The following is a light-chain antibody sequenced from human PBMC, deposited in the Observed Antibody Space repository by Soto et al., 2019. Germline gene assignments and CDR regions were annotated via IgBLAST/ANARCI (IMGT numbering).Light chain of an antibody. Sequence: DIQMTQSPSSLSASVGDRVTVTCRASQIIGRYLNWDQQKAGKAPKLLIYDATTLQTGVPSRFSGSESGTEFTLTISGLQPEDFANYYCQQSFTAHRTCGQGTKLEIQ. V-gene: IGKV1-39*01. CDR1: QIIGRY. CDR3: QQSFTAHRT. J-gene: IGKJ2*01. CDR2: DAT.